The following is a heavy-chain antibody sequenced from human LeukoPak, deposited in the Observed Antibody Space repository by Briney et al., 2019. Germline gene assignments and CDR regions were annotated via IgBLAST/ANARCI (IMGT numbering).Heavy chain of an antibody. D-gene: IGHD6-13*01. J-gene: IGHJ5*02. CDR3: PRVGVSNWFDP. Sequence: ASVKVSCKASGYTFTSYYMHWVRQAPGQGLEWMGIINPSGGSTSYAQKFQGRVTMTRDTSTSTVYMELSSLRSEDTAVYYCPRVGVSNWFDPWGQGTLVTVSS. CDR2: INPSGGST. CDR1: GYTFTSYY. V-gene: IGHV1-46*01.